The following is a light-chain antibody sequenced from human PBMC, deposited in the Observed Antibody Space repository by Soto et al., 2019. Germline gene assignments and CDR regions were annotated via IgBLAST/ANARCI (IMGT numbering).Light chain of an antibody. CDR2: AAS. CDR1: QDIDNF. V-gene: IGKV1-27*01. CDR3: QKCKVAHFT. J-gene: IGKJ4*01. Sequence: DIQMTQSPSSLSAFVGDRVTITCRASQDIDNFLAWYQQKPGKVPKLLIYAASTFQSGVPSRFSGSGSGTDFTLTISSLQHEDVATYYCQKCKVAHFTFRAGTKADIK.